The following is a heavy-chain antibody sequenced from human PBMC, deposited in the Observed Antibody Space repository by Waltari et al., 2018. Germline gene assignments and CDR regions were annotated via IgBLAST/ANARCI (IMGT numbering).Heavy chain of an antibody. D-gene: IGHD3-16*02. Sequence: QLQLQESGPGLVKPSETLSLTCTVSSGARSSSGYYWGWIRQPPGKGLEWMGSIYYSGNTYYNPSLKNRVTISVDTSKNQFSLKVTSVTAADTAVYYCAKVWKNYRTDYWGQGTLVTVSS. CDR3: AKVWKNYRTDY. CDR1: SGARSSSGYY. V-gene: IGHV4-39*07. CDR2: IYYSGNT. J-gene: IGHJ4*02.